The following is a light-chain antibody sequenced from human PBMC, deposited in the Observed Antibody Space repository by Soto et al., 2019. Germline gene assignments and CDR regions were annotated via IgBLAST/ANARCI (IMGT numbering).Light chain of an antibody. Sequence: DIPVTQSPSSLSASVGDRVTITCRASQTITIYLNWYQQKPGKAPKLLIYAASSSQSGVPSRFSGSGSGTDFTLTISSLQPEDLATYYCQQSFIPPWTFGQGTKVEI. V-gene: IGKV1-39*01. J-gene: IGKJ1*01. CDR2: AAS. CDR3: QQSFIPPWT. CDR1: QTITIY.